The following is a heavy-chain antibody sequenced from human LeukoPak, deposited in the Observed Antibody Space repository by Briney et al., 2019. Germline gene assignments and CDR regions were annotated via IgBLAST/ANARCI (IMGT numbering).Heavy chain of an antibody. Sequence: ASVKVSCKASGYIFTSYYMDWVRQAPGQGLEWMGIINPSGGRTSYAQKFQGRVTMTRDMSTSTVYMKLSSLRSEDTAVYYCASLAGGNSESGDAFDIWGQGTMVTVSS. V-gene: IGHV1-46*01. CDR3: ASLAGGNSESGDAFDI. J-gene: IGHJ3*02. CDR1: GYIFTSYY. D-gene: IGHD4-23*01. CDR2: INPSGGRT.